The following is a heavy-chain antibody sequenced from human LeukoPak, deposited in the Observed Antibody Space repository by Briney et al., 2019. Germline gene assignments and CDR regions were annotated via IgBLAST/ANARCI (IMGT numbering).Heavy chain of an antibody. Sequence: TGGSLRLSCAASGFTFSSYSMNWVRQAPRKGLEWVSSISSSSSYIYYADSVKGRFTISRDNAKNSLYLQMNSLRAEDTAVYYCARGAGRLLYLALDYWGQGTLVTVSS. D-gene: IGHD2-2*02. CDR2: ISSSSSYI. J-gene: IGHJ4*02. CDR1: GFTFSSYS. V-gene: IGHV3-21*01. CDR3: ARGAGRLLYLALDY.